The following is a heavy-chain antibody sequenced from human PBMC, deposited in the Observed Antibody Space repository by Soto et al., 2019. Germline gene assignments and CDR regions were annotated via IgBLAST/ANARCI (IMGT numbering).Heavy chain of an antibody. CDR3: ARVRRIFGVAEWGWFDP. V-gene: IGHV4-59*01. Sequence: SETLSLTCTVSGGSISSYYWSWIRQPPGKGLEWIGYIYYSGSTNYNPSLKSRVTISVDTSKNQFSLKLSSVTAADTAVYYCARVRRIFGVAEWGWFDPWGQGTLVTVSS. CDR1: GGSISSYY. CDR2: IYYSGST. D-gene: IGHD3-3*01. J-gene: IGHJ5*02.